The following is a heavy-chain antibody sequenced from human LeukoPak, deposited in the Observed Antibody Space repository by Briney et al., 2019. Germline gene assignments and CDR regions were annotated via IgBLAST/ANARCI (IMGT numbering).Heavy chain of an antibody. J-gene: IGHJ4*02. Sequence: GASVKVSCKASGGTFSSYGISWVRQAPGQGLEWMGWISAYNGNTNYAQKLQGRVTMTTDTSTSIAYMELRSLRSDDTAVYYCARIQGGITFGGVIGRSRFDYWGQGTLVTVSS. CDR2: ISAYNGNT. V-gene: IGHV1-18*01. CDR3: ARIQGGITFGGVIGRSRFDY. D-gene: IGHD3-16*02. CDR1: GGTFSSYG.